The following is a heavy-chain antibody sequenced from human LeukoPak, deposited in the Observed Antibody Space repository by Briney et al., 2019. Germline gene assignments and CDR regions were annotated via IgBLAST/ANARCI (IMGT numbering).Heavy chain of an antibody. V-gene: IGHV4-59*12. CDR1: DGSISSYY. D-gene: IGHD2-15*01. J-gene: IGHJ3*02. CDR2: IYYSGST. Sequence: SETLSLTCTVSDGSISSYYWSWIRQPPGKGLEWIGYIYYSGSTNYNPSLKSRVTISVDTSKNQFSLRLSSVTAADTAVYSCARRACSGGSCYSQRGAFDIWGQGTMVTVSS. CDR3: ARRACSGGSCYSQRGAFDI.